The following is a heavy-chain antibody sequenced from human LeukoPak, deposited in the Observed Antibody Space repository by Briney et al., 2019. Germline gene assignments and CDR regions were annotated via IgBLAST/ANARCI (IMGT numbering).Heavy chain of an antibody. J-gene: IGHJ4*02. CDR2: IDPSDSYT. D-gene: IGHD3-10*01. CDR3: ARELSGSYSKAYDY. Sequence: GASLKTSCKGSGYSFTSYWISWVRQMPGKGLEWMGRIDPSDSYTNYSPSFQGHVTISADKSISTAYLQWSSLKASDTAMYYCARELSGSYSKAYDYWGQGTLVTVSS. V-gene: IGHV5-10-1*01. CDR1: GYSFTSYW.